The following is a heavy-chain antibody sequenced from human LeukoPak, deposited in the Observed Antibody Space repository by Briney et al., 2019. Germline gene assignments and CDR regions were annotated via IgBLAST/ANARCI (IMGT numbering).Heavy chain of an antibody. D-gene: IGHD2-21*02. CDR3: ARARLEYCGGDCYTLPPDY. V-gene: IGHV1-69*13. J-gene: IGHJ4*02. CDR2: IIPIFGTA. CDR1: GGTFTSYA. Sequence: SVKVSCKASGGTFTSYAISWVRQAPGKGLEWMGGIIPIFGTANYAQKFQGRVTITADESTSTAYMELSSLRSEDTAVYYCARARLEYCGGDCYTLPPDYWGQGTLVTVSS.